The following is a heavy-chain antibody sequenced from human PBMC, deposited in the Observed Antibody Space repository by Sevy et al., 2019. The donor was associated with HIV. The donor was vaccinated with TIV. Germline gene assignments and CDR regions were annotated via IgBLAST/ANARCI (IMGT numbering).Heavy chain of an antibody. D-gene: IGHD6-13*01. J-gene: IGHJ4*02. Sequence: GGSLRLSCTASGFTFGDYCMSWVRQAPGKGLEWVAFLKSDVYGGTVDHAASVRGRFVISRDDSKTIAYLQMNDLKTEGTGVYYCTRWKAAQSIFDYWGRGALVTVSS. CDR1: GFTFGDYC. CDR2: LKSDVYGGTV. CDR3: TRWKAAQSIFDY. V-gene: IGHV3-49*04.